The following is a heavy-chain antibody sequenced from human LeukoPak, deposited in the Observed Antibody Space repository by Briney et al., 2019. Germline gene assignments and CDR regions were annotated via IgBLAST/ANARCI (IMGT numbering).Heavy chain of an antibody. CDR1: GFTVSSNY. V-gene: IGHV3-53*01. J-gene: IGHJ4*02. CDR3: ARGRGYRDYDRPLDY. Sequence: GGSLRLSCAASGFTVSSNYMNWVRQAPGKGLEWVSVITSGGNTYYADSVKGRLTTSRDNSKNTLYVQMNTLRAEDTAIYYCARGRGYRDYDRPLDYWGQGTLVTVSS. D-gene: IGHD5-12*01. CDR2: ITSGGNT.